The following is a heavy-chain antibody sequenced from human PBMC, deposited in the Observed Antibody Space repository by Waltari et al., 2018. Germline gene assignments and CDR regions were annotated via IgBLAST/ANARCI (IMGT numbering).Heavy chain of an antibody. CDR2: INEDGSQK. D-gene: IGHD3-3*01. Sequence: EVQLVESGGGLVQPGGSVRLSCAASEFTFAYYWVTWVRQAPGKGLEWVANINEDGSQKYYVDSVNGRFTISRDNAKNSLYLQMSSLRVEDTAVYYCATQSWSNFEYWGQGTLVTVSS. J-gene: IGHJ4*02. CDR3: ATQSWSNFEY. V-gene: IGHV3-7*01. CDR1: EFTFAYYW.